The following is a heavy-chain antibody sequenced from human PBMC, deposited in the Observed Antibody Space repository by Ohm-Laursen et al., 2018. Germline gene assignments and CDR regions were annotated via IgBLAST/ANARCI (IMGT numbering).Heavy chain of an antibody. V-gene: IGHV3-48*01. J-gene: IGHJ4*02. D-gene: IGHD2-21*02. CDR3: ARGVVTAILDY. CDR1: GFTSSSYN. Sequence: SLRLSCTAPGFTSSSYNMNWVRQAPGKGLEWVSYISSSSNTIYYVDSVKGRFTISRDNAKNSLYLQMSSLRSEDTAVYYCARGVVTAILDYWGQGTLVTVSS. CDR2: ISSSSNTI.